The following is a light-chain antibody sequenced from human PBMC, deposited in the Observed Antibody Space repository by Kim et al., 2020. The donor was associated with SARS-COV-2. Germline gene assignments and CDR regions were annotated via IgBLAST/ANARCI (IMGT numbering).Light chain of an antibody. J-gene: IGKJ1*01. CDR3: QQYCSSPWT. Sequence: EIVLTQSPGTLSLSPGERATLSCRASQSVSSTYLAWYQQKPGQAPRLLIYGASYRATGIPDRFSGSASGTDFTLTISRLEPEDFAVYYRQQYCSSPWTFGQGTKVDIK. CDR1: QSVSSTY. CDR2: GAS. V-gene: IGKV3-20*01.